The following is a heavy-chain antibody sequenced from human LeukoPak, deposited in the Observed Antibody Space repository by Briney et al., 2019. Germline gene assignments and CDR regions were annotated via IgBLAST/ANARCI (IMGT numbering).Heavy chain of an antibody. J-gene: IGHJ4*02. D-gene: IGHD6-13*01. CDR3: ARKKIAAHSDY. V-gene: IGHV1-18*01. Sequence: ASVNVSCKASGYRFSIYAMSWVRQAPGQGLEWMGWISAYNGNTNYAQKLQGRVTMTTDTSTSTAYMELRSLRSDDTAVYYCARKKIAAHSDYWGQGTLVTVSS. CDR2: ISAYNGNT. CDR1: GYRFSIYA.